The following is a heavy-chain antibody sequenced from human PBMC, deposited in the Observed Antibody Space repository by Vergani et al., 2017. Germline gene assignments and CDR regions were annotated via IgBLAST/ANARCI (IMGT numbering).Heavy chain of an antibody. CDR3: AKKARATVTTSYYYYYMDV. Sequence: QLVESGGGWVQPGGSLRLSCVVSGFDFSSYIMNWVRQAPGKGLEWVSAISGSGGSTYYADSVKGRFTISRDNSKNTLYLQMNSLRAEDTAVYYCAKKARATVTTSYYYYYMDVWGKGTTVTVSS. J-gene: IGHJ6*03. D-gene: IGHD4-11*01. CDR2: ISGSGGST. CDR1: GFDFSSYI. V-gene: IGHV3-23*04.